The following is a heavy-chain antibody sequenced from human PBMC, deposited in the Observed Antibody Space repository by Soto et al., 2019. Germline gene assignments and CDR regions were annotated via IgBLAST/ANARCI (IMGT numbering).Heavy chain of an antibody. CDR3: ARDILTGYYTPTEGYYYYGMDV. V-gene: IGHV1-69*13. Sequence: SVKVSCKASGGTFSSYAISWVRQAPGQGLEWMGGIIPIFGTANYAQKFQGRVTITADESTSTAYMELSSLRSEDTAVYYCARDILTGYYTPTEGYYYYGMDVWGQGTTVTVSS. CDR2: IIPIFGTA. J-gene: IGHJ6*02. CDR1: GGTFSSYA. D-gene: IGHD3-9*01.